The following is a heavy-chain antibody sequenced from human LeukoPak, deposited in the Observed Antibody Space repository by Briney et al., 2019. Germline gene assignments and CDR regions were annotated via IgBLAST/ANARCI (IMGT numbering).Heavy chain of an antibody. CDR1: GGSFSGYY. V-gene: IGHV4-39*01. J-gene: IGHJ6*02. Sequence: SETLSLTCAVYGGSFSGYYWGWIRQPPGKGLEWIGSIYYSGSTYYNPSLKRRVTISVGTSKNQFSVKLSSVPAADTAVYYCASLRLGCSSTGCRFGGMDAWGQGTTVTVSS. D-gene: IGHD2-2*01. CDR2: IYYSGST. CDR3: ASLRLGCSSTGCRFGGMDA.